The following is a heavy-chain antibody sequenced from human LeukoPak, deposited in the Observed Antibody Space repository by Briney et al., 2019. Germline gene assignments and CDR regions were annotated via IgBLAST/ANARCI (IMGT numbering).Heavy chain of an antibody. J-gene: IGHJ4*02. Sequence: GASVKVSCKASGCTFTSYYMHWVRQAPGQGLEWMGIINPSGGSTTYAQKFQGRVTMTSDTSTSTVYMELSSLRSDDTAVYYCARRGILTGYMFYYWGQGTLVTVSS. CDR1: GCTFTSYY. CDR3: ARRGILTGYMFYY. D-gene: IGHD3-9*01. CDR2: INPSGGST. V-gene: IGHV1-46*03.